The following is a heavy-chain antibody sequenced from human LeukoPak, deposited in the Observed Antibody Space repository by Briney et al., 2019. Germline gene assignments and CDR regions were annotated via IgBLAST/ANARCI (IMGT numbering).Heavy chain of an antibody. CDR2: VSWNSGSI. V-gene: IGHV3-9*01. CDR3: AKGATVVTEYYFDY. D-gene: IGHD4-23*01. CDR1: GFTFDDYA. J-gene: IGHJ4*02. Sequence: GGSLRLSCAASGFTFDDYAMHWVRQAPGKGLEWVSGVSWNSGSIGYADSVKGRFTISRDNAKNSLYLQMNSLRAEDTALYYCAKGATVVTEYYFDYWGQGTLVTVSS.